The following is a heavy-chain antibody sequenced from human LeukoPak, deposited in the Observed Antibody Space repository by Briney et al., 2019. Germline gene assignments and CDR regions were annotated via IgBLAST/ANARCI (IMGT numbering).Heavy chain of an antibody. J-gene: IGHJ3*02. Sequence: SQTLSLTCTVSGGSFNSGAYYWSWIRQHPGKGLEWIGYIYYSGTTYYNPSLKSRVTISVDTSKNQFSLKLSSVTAADTAVYHCARLPYCSGGSCYPGSDAFDIWGQGTMVTVSS. CDR3: ARLPYCSGGSCYPGSDAFDI. CDR2: IYYSGTT. V-gene: IGHV4-31*02. CDR1: GGSFNSGAYY. D-gene: IGHD2-15*01.